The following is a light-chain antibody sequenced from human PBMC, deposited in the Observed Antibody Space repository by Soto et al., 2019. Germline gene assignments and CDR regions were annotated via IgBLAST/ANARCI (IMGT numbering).Light chain of an antibody. CDR3: QHTYTALSFA. Sequence: DIQMTQSPSSLSASVGDRVTITCRASRSIGNSLNWYQQKPGKAPNLLIYDASTLKDGVPSRFSGSGSGTDFTLTIASLQPEDFATFYCQHTYTALSFAFGPGTKVDIK. CDR1: RSIGNS. V-gene: IGKV1-39*01. CDR2: DAS. J-gene: IGKJ3*01.